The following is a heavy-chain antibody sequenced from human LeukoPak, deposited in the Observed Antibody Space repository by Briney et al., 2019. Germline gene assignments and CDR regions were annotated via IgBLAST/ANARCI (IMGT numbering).Heavy chain of an antibody. V-gene: IGHV4-59*11. CDR3: ARHGIYDSSGYYFPNYYYYYMDV. CDR2: IYYSGST. CDR1: GGSISSHY. D-gene: IGHD3-22*01. J-gene: IGHJ6*03. Sequence: KPSETLSLTCTVSGGSISSHYWSWIRQPPGKGLEWIGYIYYSGSTTYNPSLKSRVTISVDTSKIQFSLKLCSVTAADTAVYYCARHGIYDSSGYYFPNYYYYYMDVWGKGTTVTVSS.